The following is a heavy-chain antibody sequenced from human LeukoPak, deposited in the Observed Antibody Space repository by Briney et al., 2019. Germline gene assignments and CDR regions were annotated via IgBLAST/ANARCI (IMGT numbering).Heavy chain of an antibody. D-gene: IGHD3-22*01. CDR1: GGSISSGGYY. J-gene: IGHJ4*02. Sequence: PSQTLSLTCTVSGGSISSGGYYWSWIRQHPGKGLEWIGYIYYSGSTYYNPSLKSRVTISVDTSKNQFSLKLSSVTAADTAVYYCAREGYYDSSGYSTFDYWGQGTLVTVSS. V-gene: IGHV4-31*03. CDR2: IYYSGST. CDR3: AREGYYDSSGYSTFDY.